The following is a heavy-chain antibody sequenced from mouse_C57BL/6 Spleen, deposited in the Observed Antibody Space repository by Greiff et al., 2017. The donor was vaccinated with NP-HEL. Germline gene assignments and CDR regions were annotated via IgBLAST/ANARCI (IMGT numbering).Heavy chain of an antibody. CDR3: ARYGSTHYAMDY. CDR2: IYPSDSET. D-gene: IGHD1-1*01. Sequence: QVQLQQPGAELVRPGSSVKLSCKASGYTFPSYWMDWVKQRPGQGLEWIGNIYPSDSETHYNQKFKDKATLTVDKSSSTAYMQLSSLTSKDSAVYYCARYGSTHYAMDYWGQGTSVTVSA. V-gene: IGHV1-61*01. CDR1: GYTFPSYW. J-gene: IGHJ4*01.